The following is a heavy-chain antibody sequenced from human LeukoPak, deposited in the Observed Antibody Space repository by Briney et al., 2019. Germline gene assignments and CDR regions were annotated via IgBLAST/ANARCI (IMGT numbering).Heavy chain of an antibody. CDR3: AREGERGYSGYDTYYYYYYMDV. Sequence: SETLSLTCIVSGGSISSGSYSWSWIRQPAGKGLEWIGRIYTSGSTSYNPSLKSRVTISVDTSKNQFSLKLSSVTAADTAVYYCAREGERGYSGYDTYYYYYYMDVWGKGTTVTVSS. D-gene: IGHD5-12*01. J-gene: IGHJ6*03. CDR2: IYTSGST. CDR1: GGSISSGSYS. V-gene: IGHV4-61*02.